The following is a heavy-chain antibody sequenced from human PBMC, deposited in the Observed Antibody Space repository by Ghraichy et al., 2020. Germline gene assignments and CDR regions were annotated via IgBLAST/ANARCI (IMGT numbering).Heavy chain of an antibody. Sequence: ASVKVSCKASGYVFFGDYIHWVRQAPGQGLQWMGCINPSGGATNYAQRFQGRIFMTRDKSISTAFMELNSLTSDDTALYYCAKDLSGTTVSWGQGTLVTVSS. D-gene: IGHD1/OR15-1a*01. CDR3: AKDLSGTTVS. CDR2: INPSGGAT. CDR1: GYVFFGDY. J-gene: IGHJ5*02. V-gene: IGHV1-2*02.